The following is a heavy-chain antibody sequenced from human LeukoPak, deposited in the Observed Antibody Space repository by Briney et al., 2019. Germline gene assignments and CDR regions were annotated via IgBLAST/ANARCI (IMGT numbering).Heavy chain of an antibody. CDR2: ISYDGSSE. CDR1: GFTFGNYG. J-gene: IGHJ6*02. V-gene: IGHV3-30*18. CDR3: AKELYNYGDYGAEGLDV. D-gene: IGHD4-17*01. Sequence: GGSLRLSCAVSGFTFGNYGMHWVRQAPGKGLEWVALISYDGSSEYYAGSVKGRFTISRDNSNITVYLQMNSLKAEDTAVYYCAKELYNYGDYGAEGLDVGGQGTTVTVS.